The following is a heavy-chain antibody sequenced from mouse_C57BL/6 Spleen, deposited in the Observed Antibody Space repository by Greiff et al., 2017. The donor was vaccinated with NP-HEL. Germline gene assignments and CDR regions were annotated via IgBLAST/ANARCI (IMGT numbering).Heavy chain of an antibody. D-gene: IGHD2-4*01. V-gene: IGHV5-4*03. J-gene: IGHJ3*01. Sequence: EVKLMESGGGLVKPGGSLKLSCAASGFTFSSYAMSWVRQTPEKRLEWVATISDGGSYTYYPDNVKGRFTISRDNAKNNLYLQMSHLKSEDTAMYYCASYDYFAYWGQGTLVTVSA. CDR2: ISDGGSYT. CDR1: GFTFSSYA. CDR3: ASYDYFAY.